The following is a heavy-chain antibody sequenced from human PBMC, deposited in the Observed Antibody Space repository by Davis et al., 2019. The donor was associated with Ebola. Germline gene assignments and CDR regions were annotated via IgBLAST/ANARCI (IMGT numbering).Heavy chain of an antibody. CDR1: GFTFTNAW. CDR3: TADVVPAATRGVYYYYYYMDV. D-gene: IGHD2-2*01. V-gene: IGHV3-15*01. J-gene: IGHJ6*03. Sequence: LSLTCAASGFTFTNAWMSWVRQAPGKGLEWVGRIKSKTDGGTTDYAAPVKGRFTISRDDLKNTLYLQMNSLKTEDSAVYYCTADVVPAATRGVYYYYYYMDVWGKGTSVTVSS. CDR2: IKSKTDGGTT.